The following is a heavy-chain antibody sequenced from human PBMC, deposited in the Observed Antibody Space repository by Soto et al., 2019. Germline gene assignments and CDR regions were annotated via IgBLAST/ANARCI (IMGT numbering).Heavy chain of an antibody. CDR1: GFTFSSYA. CDR3: ARIGRAVAED. CDR2: ISYDGSNK. Sequence: QVQLVESGGGVVQPGRSLRLSCAASGFTFSSYAMHWVRQAPGKGLEWVAVISYDGSNKYYADSVKRRFTISRDNSKNTLYLQMNSLRAEDTAVYYCARIGRAVAEDWGQGTLVTVSS. D-gene: IGHD6-19*01. J-gene: IGHJ4*02. V-gene: IGHV3-30-3*01.